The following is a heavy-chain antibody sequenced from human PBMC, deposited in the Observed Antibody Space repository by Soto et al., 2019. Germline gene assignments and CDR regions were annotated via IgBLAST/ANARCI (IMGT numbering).Heavy chain of an antibody. CDR2: IFSSGST. CDR3: VRDVGGSGWFAP. Sequence: SETLSLTCTVSGGSINTFYWSWVRQPAGKGLEWIGRIFSSGSTSFNPSLESRVAMSVDMSKSQFSLNVRSVTAADTAVYYCVRDVGGSGWFAPWGQGTLVTVSS. CDR1: GGSINTFY. J-gene: IGHJ5*02. V-gene: IGHV4-4*07.